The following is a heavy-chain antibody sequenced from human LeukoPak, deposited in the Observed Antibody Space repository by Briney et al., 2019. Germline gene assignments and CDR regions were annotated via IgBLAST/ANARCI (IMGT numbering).Heavy chain of an antibody. J-gene: IGHJ5*02. CDR1: GFTFDDYA. V-gene: IGHV3-9*01. CDR2: ISWNSGSI. D-gene: IGHD2-15*01. Sequence: GGSLSLSCAASGFTFDDYAMHWIRQAPGKGLEWVSGISWNSGSIGYADSVKGRFTISRDNAKNSLYLQMNSLRAEDTALYYCAKGRYCSGGSCYSGFDPWGQGTLVTVSS. CDR3: AKGRYCSGGSCYSGFDP.